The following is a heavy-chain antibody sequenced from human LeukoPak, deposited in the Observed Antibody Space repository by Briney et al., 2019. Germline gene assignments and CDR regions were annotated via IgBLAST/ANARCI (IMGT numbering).Heavy chain of an antibody. J-gene: IGHJ4*02. CDR2: ISTNTGNP. Sequence: ASVKVSCKTSGYTFIEYSINWLRQAPGQGLEWMGWISTNTGNPTYAQGFTGRFVFSLDTSVSTAYLQISSLKAEDTAVYYCARDAATINFDSWGQGTLVTVSS. CDR3: ARDAATINFDS. D-gene: IGHD5-24*01. V-gene: IGHV7-4-1*02. CDR1: GYTFIEYS.